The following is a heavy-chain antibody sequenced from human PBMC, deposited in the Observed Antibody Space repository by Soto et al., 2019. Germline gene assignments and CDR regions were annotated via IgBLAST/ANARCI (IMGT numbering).Heavy chain of an antibody. Sequence: PGGSLRLSCAASGFTFSSYAMSWVRQAPGKGLEWVSAISGSGGSTYYADSVKGRFTISRDNSKNTLYLQMNSLRAEDTAVYYCAKDELRYFDWLLSYNRGYYFDYWGQGTLVTVSS. CDR1: GFTFSSYA. CDR2: ISGSGGST. CDR3: AKDELRYFDWLLSYNRGYYFDY. D-gene: IGHD3-9*01. V-gene: IGHV3-23*01. J-gene: IGHJ4*02.